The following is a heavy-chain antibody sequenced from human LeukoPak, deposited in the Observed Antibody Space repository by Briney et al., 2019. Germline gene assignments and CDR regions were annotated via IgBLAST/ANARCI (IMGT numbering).Heavy chain of an antibody. Sequence: GGSLRLSCAASGFTFSSCGMHWVRQAPGKGLEWVAVISYDGSNKYYADSVKGRFTISRDNSKNTLYLQMNSLRAEDTAVYYCAKPAFSGSYLAYDYWGQGTLVTVSS. J-gene: IGHJ4*02. CDR3: AKPAFSGSYLAYDY. V-gene: IGHV3-30*18. CDR2: ISYDGSNK. CDR1: GFTFSSCG. D-gene: IGHD1-26*01.